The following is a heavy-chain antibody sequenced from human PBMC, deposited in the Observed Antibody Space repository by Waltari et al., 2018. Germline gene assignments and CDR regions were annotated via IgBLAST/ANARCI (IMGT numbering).Heavy chain of an antibody. D-gene: IGHD3-10*01. CDR2: INHSGST. Sequence: QVQLQQWGAGLLKPSETLSLTCAVYGGSFSGYYWSWIRQPPGKGLEWIGEINHSGSTNYNPSLKSRVTISVYTSKNQFSLKLSSVTAADTAVYYCARGLLYYYGSGSSANWFDPWGQGTLVTVSS. V-gene: IGHV4-34*01. CDR1: GGSFSGYY. J-gene: IGHJ5*02. CDR3: ARGLLYYYGSGSSANWFDP.